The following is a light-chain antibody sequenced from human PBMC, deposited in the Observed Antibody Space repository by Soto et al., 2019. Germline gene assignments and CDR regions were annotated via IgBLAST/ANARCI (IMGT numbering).Light chain of an antibody. Sequence: QSVLTQPASVSGSPGQSITISCTGTSSDVGAYDFVSWYQQHPDKAPKLMIYEVSNRPSWVSHRFSGSKSVNTATLTISGLQAEDEADYYCSSYTTSSTRVFGTGTKVTVL. CDR1: SSDVGAYDF. V-gene: IGLV2-14*03. CDR3: SSYTTSSTRV. CDR2: EVS. J-gene: IGLJ1*01.